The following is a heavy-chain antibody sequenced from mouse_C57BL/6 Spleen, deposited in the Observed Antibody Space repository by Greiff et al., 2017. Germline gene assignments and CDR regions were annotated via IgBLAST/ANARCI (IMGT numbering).Heavy chain of an antibody. D-gene: IGHD1-1*01. CDR2: IDPETGGT. Sequence: QVQLQQSGAELVRPGASVTLSCKASGYTFTDYEMHWVKQTPVHGLEWIGAIDPETGGTAYNQKFKGKAILTADKSSSTAYMELRSLTSEDSAVYYCTRYGTTVVASYYDAMDYWGQGTSVTVSS. J-gene: IGHJ4*01. CDR3: TRYGTTVVASYYDAMDY. V-gene: IGHV1-15*01. CDR1: GYTFTDYE.